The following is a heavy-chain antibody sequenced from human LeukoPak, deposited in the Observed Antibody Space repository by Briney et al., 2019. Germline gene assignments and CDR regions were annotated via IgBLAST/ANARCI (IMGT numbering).Heavy chain of an antibody. CDR2: ISSSSSTI. CDR3: ARAARTYYYDSSGYSDY. J-gene: IGHJ4*02. CDR1: GFTFSSYG. V-gene: IGHV3-48*01. D-gene: IGHD3-22*01. Sequence: GGSLRLSCAASGFTFSSYGMHWVRQAPGKGLEWVSYISSSSSTIYYADSVKGRFTISRDNAKNSLYLQMNSLRAEDTAVYYCARAARTYYYDSSGYSDYWGQGTLVTVSS.